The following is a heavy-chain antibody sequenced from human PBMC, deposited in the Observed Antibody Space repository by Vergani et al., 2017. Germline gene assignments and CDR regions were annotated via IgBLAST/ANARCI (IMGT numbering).Heavy chain of an antibody. Sequence: QVQLVESGGGVVQPGRSLRLSCAASGFTFSSYAMHWVRQAPGKGLEWVAVISYDGSNKYYADSVKGRFTISRDNSKNTLYLQMNSLRAEDTAVYYCARDSRGGIDYWGQGTLVTVSS. J-gene: IGHJ4*02. CDR2: ISYDGSNK. V-gene: IGHV3-30-3*01. CDR3: ARDSRGGIDY. CDR1: GFTFSSYA.